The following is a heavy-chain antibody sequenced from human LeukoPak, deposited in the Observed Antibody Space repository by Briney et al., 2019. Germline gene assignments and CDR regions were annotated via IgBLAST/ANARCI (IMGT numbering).Heavy chain of an antibody. CDR1: GYSISSGYN. CDR2: IYHSGST. Sequence: SETLSLTCTVSGYSISSGYNWGWIRPPPGKGLEWIGSIYHSGSTYYNQSLKSRVTISVDTSNNQVYLKLSSVTAADTAVYYCARELPGYSYDYWGQGTLVTVSS. D-gene: IGHD5-18*01. CDR3: ARELPGYSYDY. J-gene: IGHJ4*02. V-gene: IGHV4-38-2*02.